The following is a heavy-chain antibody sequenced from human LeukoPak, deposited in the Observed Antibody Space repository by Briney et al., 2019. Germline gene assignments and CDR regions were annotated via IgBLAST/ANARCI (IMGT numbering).Heavy chain of an antibody. CDR1: GLTFTSYA. Sequence: GGSLSLSCVASGLTFTSYAMSWVRQAPGKGLEWVSAISVAGYSTYYADSVKGRFTISRDNSKNTLYMQMNSLRADDTAVYYCAKVAGSSGYYPEYWGQGTLVTVSS. CDR3: AKVAGSSGYYPEY. J-gene: IGHJ4*02. D-gene: IGHD3-22*01. CDR2: ISVAGYST. V-gene: IGHV3-23*01.